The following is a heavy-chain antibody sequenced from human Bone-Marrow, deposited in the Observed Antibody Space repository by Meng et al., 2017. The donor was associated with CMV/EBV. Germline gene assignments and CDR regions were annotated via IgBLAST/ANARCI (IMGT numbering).Heavy chain of an antibody. J-gene: IGHJ4*02. CDR1: GLTFSSYA. V-gene: IGHV3-30-3*01. CDR3: ARDIADGDYGAHFDY. CDR2: ISYDGSNK. D-gene: IGHD4-17*01. Sequence: GESLKISCAASGLTFSSYAMYWVRQAPGKGPEWVAVISYDGSNKYYADSVKGRFTISRDNAKNSLYLQMNSLRAEDTALYYCARDIADGDYGAHFDYCGQGTLVTVSS.